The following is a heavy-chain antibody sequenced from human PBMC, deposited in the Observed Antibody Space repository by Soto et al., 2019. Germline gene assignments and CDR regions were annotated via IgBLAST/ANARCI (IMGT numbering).Heavy chain of an antibody. CDR2: IYYSGST. CDR3: ARRTVNIRTFYSGLKTHCFDY. D-gene: IGHD6-19*01. J-gene: IGHJ4*02. CDR1: GGFISPYY. Sequence: SETLSLTCTVSGGFISPYYWSWIRHPPGKGLEWFGSIYYSGSTYYNPSLQSRVAISVDTSKNQFSLKLKSVTAADTAIYYCARRTVNIRTFYSGLKTHCFDYWGQGAPVTVSS. V-gene: IGHV4-59*05.